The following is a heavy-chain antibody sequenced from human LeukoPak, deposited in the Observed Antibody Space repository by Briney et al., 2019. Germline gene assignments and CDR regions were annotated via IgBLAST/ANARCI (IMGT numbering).Heavy chain of an antibody. CDR2: IYPGDSDT. Sequence: GESLKISCKGSGYSFTSYWIGWVRQMPGKGLEWTGIIYPGDSDTRYSPSFQGQVTISADKSISTAYLQWSSLKASDTAMYYCARVIQYCSGGSCYSYAFDIWGQGTMVTVSS. CDR1: GYSFTSYW. V-gene: IGHV5-51*01. D-gene: IGHD2-15*01. J-gene: IGHJ3*02. CDR3: ARVIQYCSGGSCYSYAFDI.